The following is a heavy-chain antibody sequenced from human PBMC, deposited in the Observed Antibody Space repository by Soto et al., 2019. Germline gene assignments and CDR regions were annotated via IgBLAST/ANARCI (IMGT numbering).Heavy chain of an antibody. D-gene: IGHD2-2*01. CDR1: GFSLSTSGMG. V-gene: IGHV2-5*02. CDR2: IYWDDDK. CDR3: THYRLSFFPRY. Sequence: QITLKESGPTLVKPTQTLTLTCTFSGFSLSTSGMGVGWIRQSPGKALECLALIYWDDDKRYSPSLKSRLTITKDTSKNQVVLTMTTMDPVDTATYYCTHYRLSFFPRYWGQGTLVTVSS. J-gene: IGHJ4*02.